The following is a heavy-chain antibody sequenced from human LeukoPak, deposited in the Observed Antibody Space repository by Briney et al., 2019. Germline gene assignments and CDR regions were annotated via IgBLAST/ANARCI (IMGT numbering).Heavy chain of an antibody. CDR2: IYYTGNT. CDR1: GGSTSDYY. CDR3: ARGGTLFTYFDS. J-gene: IGHJ4*02. D-gene: IGHD3-10*02. Sequence: SETLSLTCSASGGSTSDYYWNWIRQPVGQRLEWLGRIYYTGNTAYNPSLESRLTLSLDTAKNQFSLKVTSVTAADTAVYYCARGGTLFTYFDSWGQGTLVTVSS. V-gene: IGHV4-4*07.